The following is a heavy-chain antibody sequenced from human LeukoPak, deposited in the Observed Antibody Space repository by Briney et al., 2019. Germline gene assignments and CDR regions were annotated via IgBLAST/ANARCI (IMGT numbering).Heavy chain of an antibody. Sequence: SETLSLTCTVSGGSISSYYWSWIRQPAGKGLEWIGRIYTSGSTNYNPSLKSRVTMSVDTSKNQFSLKLSSVTAADTAMYYCARGPWSGVAGNWFDPWGQGTLVTVSS. J-gene: IGHJ5*02. V-gene: IGHV4-4*07. CDR2: IYTSGST. D-gene: IGHD6-19*01. CDR3: ARGPWSGVAGNWFDP. CDR1: GGSISSYY.